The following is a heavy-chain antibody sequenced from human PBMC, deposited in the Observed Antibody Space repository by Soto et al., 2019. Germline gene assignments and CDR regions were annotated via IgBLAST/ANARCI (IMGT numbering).Heavy chain of an antibody. CDR3: ARGEYYYDSSGYYNWFDP. CDR2: INTNTGNP. Sequence: QVQLVQSGSELKKPGASVKVSCKASGYTFTSYAMNWVRQAPGQGLEWMGWINTNTGNPTYAQGFTGRFVFSLDTXVXTXXLKICSLKAEDTAVYYCARGEYYYDSSGYYNWFDPWGQGTLVTVSS. J-gene: IGHJ5*02. V-gene: IGHV7-4-1*01. CDR1: GYTFTSYA. D-gene: IGHD3-22*01.